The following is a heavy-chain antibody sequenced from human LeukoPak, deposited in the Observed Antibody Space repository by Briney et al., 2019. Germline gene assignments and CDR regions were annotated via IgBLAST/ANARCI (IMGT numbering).Heavy chain of an antibody. Sequence: GGSLRLSCAVSGFPFSVYEMNWVRQAPGKGLEWVSNIGSSGSTIYYADSVKGRFSISRDNAKSSLYLQMNSVRVEDTAVYYCALLAVASDFDYWGQGALVTVSS. CDR2: IGSSGSTI. CDR1: GFPFSVYE. CDR3: ALLAVASDFDY. J-gene: IGHJ4*02. D-gene: IGHD6-19*01. V-gene: IGHV3-48*03.